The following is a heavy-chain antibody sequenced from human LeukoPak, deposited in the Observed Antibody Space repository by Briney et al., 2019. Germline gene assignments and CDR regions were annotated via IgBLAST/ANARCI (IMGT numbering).Heavy chain of an antibody. CDR2: INHSGST. D-gene: IGHD3-10*01. V-gene: IGHV4-34*01. CDR1: GGSFSGYY. J-gene: IGHJ5*02. Sequence: SETLSLACAVYGGSFSGYYWSWIRQPPGKGLEWIGEINHSGSTNYNPSLKSRVTISVDTSKNQFSLKLSSVTAADTAVYYCARHSPPITMVRGGYNWFDPWGQGTLVTVSS. CDR3: ARHSPPITMVRGGYNWFDP.